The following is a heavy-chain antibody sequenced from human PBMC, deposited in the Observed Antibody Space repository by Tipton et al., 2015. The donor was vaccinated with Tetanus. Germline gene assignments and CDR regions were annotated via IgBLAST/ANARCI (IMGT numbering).Heavy chain of an antibody. D-gene: IGHD1-26*01. Sequence: QVQLVQSGAEVKKPGASVKVSCKASGYTFTSYYMHRVRQAPGQGLEWMGIINPSGGSTSYAQKFQGRVTMTRDTSTSTVYMELSSLRSEDTAVYYCARERVGREDSGSYPGGFDYWGQGTLVTVSS. J-gene: IGHJ4*02. CDR3: ARERVGREDSGSYPGGFDY. V-gene: IGHV1-46*01. CDR2: INPSGGST. CDR1: GYTFTSYY.